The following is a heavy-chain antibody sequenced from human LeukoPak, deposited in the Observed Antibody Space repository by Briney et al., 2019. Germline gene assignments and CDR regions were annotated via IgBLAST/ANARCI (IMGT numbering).Heavy chain of an antibody. CDR2: ISIGSSYI. D-gene: IGHD2-2*01. CDR1: GFTFSTYS. Sequence: PGGSLRLSCAASGFTFSTYSMNWVRQAPGKGLEWVSSISIGSSYIYYADSVKGRFTISRDNAKNSLYLQMNSLRAEDTAVYYCARDLIYYCSSTTCAFDPWGQGTLVTVSS. CDR3: ARDLIYYCSSTTCAFDP. J-gene: IGHJ5*02. V-gene: IGHV3-21*01.